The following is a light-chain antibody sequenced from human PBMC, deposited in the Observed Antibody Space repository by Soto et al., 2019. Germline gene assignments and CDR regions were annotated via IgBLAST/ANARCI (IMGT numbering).Light chain of an antibody. Sequence: EIVLTQSPGTLPLSPGERATLSCRASQSVSTSYLAWYQQKPGQAPRLLIYGASSRATGIPDRFSGSGSGAAFTLTISRLEPGDFAVYCGQQYGSVPLTFGGGTKFEIK. CDR3: QQYGSVPLT. CDR1: QSVSTSY. J-gene: IGKJ4*01. CDR2: GAS. V-gene: IGKV3-20*01.